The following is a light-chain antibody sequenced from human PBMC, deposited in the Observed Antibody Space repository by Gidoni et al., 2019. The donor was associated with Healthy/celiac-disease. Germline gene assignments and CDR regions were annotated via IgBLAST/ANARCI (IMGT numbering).Light chain of an antibody. CDR2: DAS. CDR3: QQRSNWPLLT. V-gene: IGKV3-11*01. CDR1: QSVSSY. Sequence: EIVLTQSPATLSLSPVERATLSCRASQSVSSYLAWYQQKPGQAPRLLIYDASNRATGIPARFSGSGSGTDFTLTISSLEPEDFAVYYCQQRSNWPLLTFXGXTKVXIK. J-gene: IGKJ4*01.